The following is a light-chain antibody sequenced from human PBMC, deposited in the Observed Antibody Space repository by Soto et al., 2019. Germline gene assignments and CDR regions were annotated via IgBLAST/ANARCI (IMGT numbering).Light chain of an antibody. Sequence: DIVMTQSPLSLPVTPGEPASISCRSSQSLLHSNGYNYLDWYLQKPGQSPQLLIYLGSNRASGVPDRFSGGGSGTDFTLKISRVEAEDVGVYYCMQALQTPFTFCPGTRVDIK. J-gene: IGKJ3*01. CDR1: QSLLHSNGYNY. CDR2: LGS. V-gene: IGKV2-28*01. CDR3: MQALQTPFT.